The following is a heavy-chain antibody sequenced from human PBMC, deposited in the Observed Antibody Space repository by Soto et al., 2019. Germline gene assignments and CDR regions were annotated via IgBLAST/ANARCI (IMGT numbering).Heavy chain of an antibody. D-gene: IGHD3-22*01. V-gene: IGHV1-58*01. CDR1: GFTFTSSA. CDR3: AAAADDSSGYYGYYIDY. J-gene: IGHJ4*02. CDR2: IVVGSGNT. Sequence: GASVKVSCKASGFTFTSSAVQWVRQARGQRLEWIGWIVVGSGNTNYAQKFQERVTITRDMSTSTAYMELSSLRSEDTAVYYCAAAADDSSGYYGYYIDYWGQGTLVTVSS.